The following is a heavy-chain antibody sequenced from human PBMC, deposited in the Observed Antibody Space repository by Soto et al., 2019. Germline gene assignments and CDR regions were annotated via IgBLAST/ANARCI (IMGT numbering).Heavy chain of an antibody. D-gene: IGHD2-2*01. Sequence: QVQLVQSGAEVKKPGSSVKVSCKASGGTFSSYAISWVRQAPGQGLEWMGGIIPICGTANYAQKFQGRVTITADESTSTAYMELSSLRSEDTAVYYCARDRVDCSSTSCYFLPWFDPWGQGTLVAVSS. CDR3: ARDRVDCSSTSCYFLPWFDP. J-gene: IGHJ5*02. CDR2: IIPICGTA. V-gene: IGHV1-69*01. CDR1: GGTFSSYA.